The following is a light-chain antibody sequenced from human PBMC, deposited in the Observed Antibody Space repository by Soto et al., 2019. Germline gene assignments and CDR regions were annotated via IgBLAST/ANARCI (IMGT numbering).Light chain of an antibody. J-gene: IGLJ1*01. CDR2: RNN. V-gene: IGLV1-47*01. Sequence: QLVLTQPPSASGTPGQRVTISCSGSSSNIGSNYVYWYQQLPGTAPKLLIYRNNQRPSGVPDRFSGSKSGTSASLAISGLRSADEADYYCAAWDDSLSGYVFGTGNKLTVL. CDR3: AAWDDSLSGYV. CDR1: SSNIGSNY.